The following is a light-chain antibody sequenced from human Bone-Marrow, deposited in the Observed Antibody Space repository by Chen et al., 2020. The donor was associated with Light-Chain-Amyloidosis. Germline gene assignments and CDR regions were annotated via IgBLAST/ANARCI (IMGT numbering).Light chain of an antibody. J-gene: IGKJ3*01. CDR2: MVS. V-gene: IGKV2-30*01. CDR3: IQGSYWVLT. Sequence: DIVMTQSPLSLTVTLGQPASISCRSSQSLVYSDGNTYLNWFQQRPGQSPRRLISMVSNRDSGVPDRCSGSGSGSDFTRKISRVEAEDVGVYYCIQGSYWVLTFGPGTVQDIK. CDR1: QSLVYSDGNTY.